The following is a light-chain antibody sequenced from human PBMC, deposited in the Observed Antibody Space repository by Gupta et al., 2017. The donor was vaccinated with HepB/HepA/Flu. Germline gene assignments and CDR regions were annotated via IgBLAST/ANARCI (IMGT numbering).Light chain of an antibody. J-gene: IGKJ1*01. V-gene: IGKV1-12*02. CDR3: QQENSFPWT. Sequence: IQMTQSPSSVSASVGDRFTIPCRASQGISRWLAWYQQKPGKAPKLLIYAASRVKSGVPSRFSGSGSGTDFTLTISSRQPEDFATYYCQQENSFPWTFGQGTKVEIK. CDR2: AAS. CDR1: QGISRW.